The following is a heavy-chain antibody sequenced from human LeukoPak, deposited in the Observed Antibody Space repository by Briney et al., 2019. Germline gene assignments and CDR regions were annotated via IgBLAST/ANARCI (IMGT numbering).Heavy chain of an antibody. J-gene: IGHJ5*02. CDR2: IYHSGST. CDR3: ARDGSGGSWEGWFNP. D-gene: IGHD2-15*01. CDR1: GGSISSGGYY. V-gene: IGHV4-30-2*01. Sequence: SETLSLTCTVSGGSISSGGYYWSWIRQPPGKGLVWIGYIYHSGSTYYNPSLKSRVTISVDRSKNQFSLKLSSVTAADTAVYYCARDGSGGSWEGWFNPWGQGTLVTASS.